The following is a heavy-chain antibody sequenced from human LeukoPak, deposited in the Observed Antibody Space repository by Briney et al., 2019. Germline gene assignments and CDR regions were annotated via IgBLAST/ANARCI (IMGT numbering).Heavy chain of an antibody. CDR3: AKWEDIVVVGYYGMVV. J-gene: IGHJ6*02. D-gene: IGHD2-2*01. V-gene: IGHV3-23*01. CDR2: ISGSGGST. Sequence: GGSLRLSCAASGFTFSSYAMSWVRQAPGKGLEWVSAISGSGGSTYYADSVKGRFTISRDNSKSTLYLQMNSLRAEDTAVYYCAKWEDIVVVGYYGMVVWGQGTTVTVSS. CDR1: GFTFSSYA.